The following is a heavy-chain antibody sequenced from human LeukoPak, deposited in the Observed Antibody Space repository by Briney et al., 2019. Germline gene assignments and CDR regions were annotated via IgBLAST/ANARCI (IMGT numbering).Heavy chain of an antibody. CDR2: ISSSSSYI. J-gene: IGHJ3*02. V-gene: IGHV3-21*01. D-gene: IGHD6-13*01. Sequence: GGSLRLSCAASGFTFSSYSMNWVRQAPGKGMEWVSSISSSSSYIYYADSVKGRFTISRDNAKNSLYLQMNSLRAEDTAVYLCASGTSLGAFDIWGQGTMVTVSS. CDR1: GFTFSSYS. CDR3: ASGTSLGAFDI.